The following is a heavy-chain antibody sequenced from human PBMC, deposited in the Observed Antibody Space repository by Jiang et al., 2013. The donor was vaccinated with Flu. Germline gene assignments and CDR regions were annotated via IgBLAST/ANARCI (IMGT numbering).Heavy chain of an antibody. D-gene: IGHD1-7*01. CDR1: GFTFDDYA. Sequence: GLVQPGRSLRLSCAASGFTFDDYAMHWVRQAPGKGLEWVSGISWNSGNIGYADSVKGRFTISRDNAKNSLYLQMNSLRAEDTALYYCAKDLSGNWNYDDAFDIWGQGTMVTVSS. V-gene: IGHV3-9*01. CDR2: ISWNSGNI. CDR3: AKDLSGNWNYDDAFDI. J-gene: IGHJ3*02.